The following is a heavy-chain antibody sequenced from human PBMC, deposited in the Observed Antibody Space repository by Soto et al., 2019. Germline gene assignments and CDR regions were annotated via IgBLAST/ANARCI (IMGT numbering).Heavy chain of an antibody. CDR2: ISGSGVAT. CDR1: GFTFSSFA. Sequence: EVQLLESGGGLIQPGGSLRLSCAASGFTFSSFAINWVRQAPGKGLEWVAVISGSGVATYYADSVKGRFTISRDDSKNTVYLQMNSLGADDTAVYYCVKDSSTWLAYDYWGKGTLVTVSS. D-gene: IGHD6-13*01. CDR3: VKDSSTWLAYDY. V-gene: IGHV3-23*01. J-gene: IGHJ4*02.